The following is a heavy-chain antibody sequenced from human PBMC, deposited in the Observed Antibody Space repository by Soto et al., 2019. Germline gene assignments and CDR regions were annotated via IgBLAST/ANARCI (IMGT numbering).Heavy chain of an antibody. V-gene: IGHV2-5*02. J-gene: IGHJ4*02. Sequence: SVPTLVNPTQTLTLTCTFSGFSLSTTGVSVGWIRQPPGKALEWLALIYWDDDERYNPSLRSRLTITKDTSKNQVVLTVTNMDPVDTATYYCARRSGSSNYFDYWGQGTMVAVYS. CDR2: IYWDDDE. CDR1: GFSLSTTGVS. D-gene: IGHD1-26*01. CDR3: ARRSGSSNYFDY.